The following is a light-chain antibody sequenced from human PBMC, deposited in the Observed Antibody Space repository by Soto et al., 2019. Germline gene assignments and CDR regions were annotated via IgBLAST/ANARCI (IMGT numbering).Light chain of an antibody. V-gene: IGLV1-40*01. CDR1: RSNIGAGYD. CDR2: GNS. Sequence: QLVLTQPPSVSGAPGQRVTISCTGSRSNIGAGYDVHWYQQLPGIAPKLLTYGNSNRPSGVPDRLSASKSGTSASLAITGLQAEDEADYYCQSYDSSLSGVVFGGGTKLTVL. CDR3: QSYDSSLSGVV. J-gene: IGLJ2*01.